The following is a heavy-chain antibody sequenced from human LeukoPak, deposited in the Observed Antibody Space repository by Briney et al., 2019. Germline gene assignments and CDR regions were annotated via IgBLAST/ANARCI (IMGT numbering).Heavy chain of an antibody. CDR1: GGSINSNTYY. D-gene: IGHD5-24*01. Sequence: TSETLSLTCIVSGGSINSNTYYWGWIRQSPGKGLEWIGEINHSGSTNYNPSLKSRVTISVDTSKNQFSLKLSSVTAADTAVYYCARWLGDGYEYGGYYFDYWGQGTLVTVSS. V-gene: IGHV4-39*07. J-gene: IGHJ4*02. CDR3: ARWLGDGYEYGGYYFDY. CDR2: INHSGST.